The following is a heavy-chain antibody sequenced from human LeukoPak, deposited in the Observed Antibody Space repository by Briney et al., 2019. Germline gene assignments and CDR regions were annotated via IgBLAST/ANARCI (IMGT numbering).Heavy chain of an antibody. CDR3: AKVGWDQYYFDY. CDR1: GLTFSSYA. D-gene: IGHD6-19*01. J-gene: IGHJ4*02. Sequence: PGGSLRLSCAASGLTFSSYAMSWVRQAPGKGLEWVSAISGSGGSTYYADSVKGRFTVSRDNSKNTVYLQMNSLRAEDTAVYYCAKVGWDQYYFDYWGQGTLVTVSS. V-gene: IGHV3-23*01. CDR2: ISGSGGST.